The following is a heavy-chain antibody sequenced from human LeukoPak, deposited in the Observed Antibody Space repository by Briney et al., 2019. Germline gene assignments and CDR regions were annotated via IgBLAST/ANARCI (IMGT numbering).Heavy chain of an antibody. CDR1: GYTXTGYY. V-gene: IGHV1-2*02. Sequence: ASVKVSCKASGYTXTGYYMHWVRQAPRQGLEWMGWIYPNSGDTNFAQKFQVRVTMTRDTSISTAYMELSRLRSDDTAVYYCARGSPNYGDLFDFWGQGTLVTVSS. CDR3: ARGSPNYGDLFDF. D-gene: IGHD4-17*01. CDR2: IYPNSGDT. J-gene: IGHJ4*02.